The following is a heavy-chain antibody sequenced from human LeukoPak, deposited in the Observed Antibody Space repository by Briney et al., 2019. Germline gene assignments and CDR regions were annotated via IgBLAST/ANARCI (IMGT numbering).Heavy chain of an antibody. Sequence: ASETLSLTCVVSGYSIRNGDYWGWIRQSPGKGLEWIASMYNSVSIHYNPSLKSRVTILVDTSKNEFSLKMRSVTAADTAVYYCARNSRSGFFDYWGQVTLATVSS. CDR3: ARNSRSGFFDY. D-gene: IGHD6-6*01. V-gene: IGHV4-38-2*01. CDR1: GYSIRNGDY. CDR2: MYNSVSI. J-gene: IGHJ4*02.